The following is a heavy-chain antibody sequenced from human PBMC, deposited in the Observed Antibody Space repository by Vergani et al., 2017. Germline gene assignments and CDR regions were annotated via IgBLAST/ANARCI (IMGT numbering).Heavy chain of an antibody. J-gene: IGHJ4*02. CDR2: INPSGGST. CDR3: TRGWYYDSIAYWAY. Sequence: QVQLVQSGAEVKKPGASVKVSCKASGYTFTSYYMHWVRQAPGQGLEWMGIINPSGGSTSYAQQFQGRVNMTRDTSTSTVYMELSSLRSDDTVVFYCTRGWYYDSIAYWAYWGQGTLVTVSS. V-gene: IGHV1-46*03. CDR1: GYTFTSYY. D-gene: IGHD3-22*01.